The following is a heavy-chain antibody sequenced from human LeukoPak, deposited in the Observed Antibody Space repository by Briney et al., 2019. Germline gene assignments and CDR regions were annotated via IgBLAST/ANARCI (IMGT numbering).Heavy chain of an antibody. CDR1: GGSFSGYY. Sequence: SETLSLTCAVYGGSFSGYYWSWIRQPPGKGLEWIGEINHSGSTNYNPSLKSRVTISVGTSKNQFSLKLSSVTAADTAVYYCARGPTVTTEHYFDYWGQGTLVTVSS. V-gene: IGHV4-34*01. CDR2: INHSGST. CDR3: ARGPTVTTEHYFDY. D-gene: IGHD4-17*01. J-gene: IGHJ4*02.